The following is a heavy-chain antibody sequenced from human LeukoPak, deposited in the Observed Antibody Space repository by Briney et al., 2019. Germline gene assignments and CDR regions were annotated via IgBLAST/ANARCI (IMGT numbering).Heavy chain of an antibody. Sequence: AGGSLRLPCAVSGFTFSDYWMTWVRQASGRGLEWVANIKEDGSDKQYVDSVQGRFTISRDNAENSLYLQMNSLRAEDTAVYYCVRESSVWVGPGIGRPLDVWGKGTAVTVSS. CDR3: VRESSVWVGPGIGRPLDV. D-gene: IGHD3-16*01. J-gene: IGHJ6*04. V-gene: IGHV3-7*01. CDR2: IKEDGSDK. CDR1: GFTFSDYW.